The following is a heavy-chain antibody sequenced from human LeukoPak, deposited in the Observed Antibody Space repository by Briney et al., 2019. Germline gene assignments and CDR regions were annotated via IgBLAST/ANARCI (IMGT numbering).Heavy chain of an antibody. CDR3: ARAGVVVTAMLDP. Sequence: GGSLRLSCAASGFTFSSYSMNWVRQAPGKGLEWVSSISSSSSYIYYADSVKGRFTISRDNAKNSLYLQMNSLKTEDTAVYYCARAGVVVTAMLDPWGQGTLVTVSS. D-gene: IGHD2-21*02. CDR2: ISSSSSYI. CDR1: GFTFSSYS. J-gene: IGHJ5*02. V-gene: IGHV3-21*04.